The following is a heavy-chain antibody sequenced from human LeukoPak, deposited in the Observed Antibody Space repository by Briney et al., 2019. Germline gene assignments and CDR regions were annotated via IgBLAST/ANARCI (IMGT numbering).Heavy chain of an antibody. CDR2: IYYSGST. CDR1: GGTISSYY. Sequence: SETLSLTCSVSGGTISSYYWSWIRQPPGKGLEWIGYIYYSGSTNYNPSLKSRVTISVDTSKNQFSLNLSSVTAADTAVYYCARLNQEDSSSWYGASYYFDYWGQGTLVTVSS. CDR3: ARLNQEDSSSWYGASYYFDY. V-gene: IGHV4-59*01. J-gene: IGHJ4*02. D-gene: IGHD6-13*01.